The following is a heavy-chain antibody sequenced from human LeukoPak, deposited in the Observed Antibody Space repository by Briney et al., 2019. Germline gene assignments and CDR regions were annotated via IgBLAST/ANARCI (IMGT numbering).Heavy chain of an antibody. D-gene: IGHD2-21*02. J-gene: IGHJ1*01. V-gene: IGHV1-24*01. CDR1: GYTLTELS. CDR2: FDPEDGET. Sequence: ASVKVSCKVSGYTLTELSMHWVRQAPGKGLEWMGGFDPEDGETIYAQKFQGRVTMTEDTSTDTAYMELSSLRSEDTAVYYCATVVVTARTSEYFQHWGQGTLVTVSS. CDR3: ATVVVTARTSEYFQH.